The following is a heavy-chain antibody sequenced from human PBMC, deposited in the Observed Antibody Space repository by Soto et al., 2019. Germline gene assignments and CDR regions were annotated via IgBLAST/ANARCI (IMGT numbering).Heavy chain of an antibody. CDR2: VSATSNT. V-gene: IGHV3-23*01. J-gene: IGHJ4*02. D-gene: IGHD2-2*01. Sequence: GGSLRLSCAASGFTFSDYAMSWVRQAPGKGLEWASTVSATSNTHYADSVKGRFTISRDNSKNTLFLQMDGLRAEDTALYYCANVPIWCGSSRCYTEGFDYWGQGSLVTVSS. CDR1: GFTFSDYA. CDR3: ANVPIWCGSSRCYTEGFDY.